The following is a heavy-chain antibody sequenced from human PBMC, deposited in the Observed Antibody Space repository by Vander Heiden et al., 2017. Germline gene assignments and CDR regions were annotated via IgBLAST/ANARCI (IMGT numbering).Heavy chain of an antibody. Sequence: LPLVQSGAAVQTPGESLTLSCKASGCSFTSYWIAWRPPNPGKGLEWMGVIYPADPDVRYSPSFKDQVTISSDKSTGTAYLHWSSLRASDTAMYYCARHGWASSAYGFDLWGQGTQVFVSS. V-gene: IGHV5-51*01. J-gene: IGHJ4*02. D-gene: IGHD3-10*01. CDR1: GCSFTSYW. CDR3: ARHGWASSAYGFDL. CDR2: IYPADPDV.